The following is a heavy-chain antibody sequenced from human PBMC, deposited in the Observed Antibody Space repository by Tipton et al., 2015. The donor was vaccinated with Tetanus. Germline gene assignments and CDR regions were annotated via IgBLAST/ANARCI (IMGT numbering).Heavy chain of an antibody. CDR3: ARNTVAGTVTFDY. CDR1: GGSFSGYY. D-gene: IGHD6-19*01. J-gene: IGHJ4*02. V-gene: IGHV4-34*01. CDR2: INHSGST. Sequence: TLSLTCAVYGGSFSGYYWSWIRQPPGKGLEWIGEINHSGSTNYNPSLKSRVTISVDTSKNQFSLKLSSVTAADTAVYYCARNTVAGTVTFDYWGQGTLVTVSS.